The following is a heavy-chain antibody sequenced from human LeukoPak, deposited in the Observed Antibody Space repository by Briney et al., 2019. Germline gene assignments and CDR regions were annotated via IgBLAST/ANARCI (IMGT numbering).Heavy chain of an antibody. D-gene: IGHD6-13*01. Sequence: PGGSLRLSCAAYGFNFSSYWMSWVRQAPGKGLEWVANMKYDGSEKDYVDSVKGRFTISRDNAKNSLYLQMNSLRAEDTAVYYCARDIAAAGLFFDYWGQGTLVTVSS. CDR2: MKYDGSEK. CDR3: ARDIAAAGLFFDY. V-gene: IGHV3-7*01. J-gene: IGHJ4*02. CDR1: GFNFSSYW.